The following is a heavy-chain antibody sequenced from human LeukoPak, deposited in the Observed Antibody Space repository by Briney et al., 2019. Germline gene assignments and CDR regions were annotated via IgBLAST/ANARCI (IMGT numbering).Heavy chain of an antibody. CDR3: ARDHYDFWSGYKGMDV. Sequence: PSETLSLTCTVSVGSIGSYYWSWIRKPPGKGLEWLVYIYYSGSTNYNPSLKSRVTISVDTSKNQFSLKLSSVTAADTAVYYCARDHYDFWSGYKGMDVWGQGTTVTVSS. CDR2: IYYSGST. J-gene: IGHJ6*02. V-gene: IGHV4-59*01. CDR1: VGSIGSYY. D-gene: IGHD3-3*01.